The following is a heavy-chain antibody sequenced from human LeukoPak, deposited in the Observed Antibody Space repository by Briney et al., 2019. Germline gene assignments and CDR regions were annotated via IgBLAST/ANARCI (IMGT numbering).Heavy chain of an antibody. D-gene: IGHD2-2*01. CDR3: ARALLPAALDY. V-gene: IGHV3-72*01. J-gene: IGHJ4*02. CDR1: GFTFSDHH. CDR2: ARNKDDSYTK. Sequence: PGGSLRLSCAASGFTFSDHHMDWVRQAPGKGLEWVGRARNKDDSYTKEYAATVKDRFTISRDDSKNSLYLQMNSLKSEDTAVYYCARALLPAALDYWGQGILVTVSS.